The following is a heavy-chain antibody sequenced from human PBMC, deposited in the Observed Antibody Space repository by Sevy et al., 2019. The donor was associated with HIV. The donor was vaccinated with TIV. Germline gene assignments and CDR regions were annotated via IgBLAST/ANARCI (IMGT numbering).Heavy chain of an antibody. J-gene: IGHJ6*02. Sequence: GGSLRLSCAASGFTFSSYGMHWVRQAPGKGLEWVAFIRYDGSNKYYADSVKGRFTISRDNSKNTLYLQMNSLRAEDTAVYYCAKDHRRGLLSAAGTNYYYGMDVWGQGTTVTVSS. V-gene: IGHV3-30*02. CDR1: GFTFSSYG. CDR2: IRYDGSNK. CDR3: AKDHRRGLLSAAGTNYYYGMDV. D-gene: IGHD6-13*01.